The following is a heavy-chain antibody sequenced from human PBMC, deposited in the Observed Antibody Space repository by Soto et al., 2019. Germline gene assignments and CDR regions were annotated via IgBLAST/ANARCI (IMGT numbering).Heavy chain of an antibody. CDR2: IIPIFGTA. J-gene: IGHJ4*02. V-gene: IGHV1-69*01. CDR3: ARRRFLGGSVLYYFDY. Sequence: QVQLVQSGAEVKKPGSSVKVSCKASGGTFSSYAISWVRQAPGQGLEWMGGIIPIFGTANYAKKFQGRVTITADEATSKAYMELSSLRSEDTAVYYCARRRFLGGSVLYYFDYRGQGTLVTVSS. CDR1: GGTFSSYA. D-gene: IGHD6-19*01.